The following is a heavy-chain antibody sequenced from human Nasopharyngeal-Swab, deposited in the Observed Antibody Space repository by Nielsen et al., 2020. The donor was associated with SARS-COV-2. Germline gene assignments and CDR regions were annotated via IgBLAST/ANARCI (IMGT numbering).Heavy chain of an antibody. CDR3: ARAYYDSWSGPGYYYYYMDV. J-gene: IGHJ6*03. CDR2: IYSGGST. V-gene: IGHV3-53*01. Sequence: VRQAPGKGLEWVSVIYSGGSTYYADSVKGRFTISRDNSKNTLYLQMNSLRAEDTAVYYCARAYYDSWSGPGYYYYYMDVWGKGTTVTVSS. D-gene: IGHD3-3*01.